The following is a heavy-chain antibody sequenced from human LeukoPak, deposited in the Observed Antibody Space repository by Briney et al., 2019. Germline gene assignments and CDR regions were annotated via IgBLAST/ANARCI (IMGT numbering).Heavy chain of an antibody. Sequence: GGALRLSCAASGFTFSSYWMSWGRQAPGKRLEGGADIKEDGSEKYYVDSVNHGFTISRDNAKNPLYLQMNSLRGEDTAVYYCASSGYSYGYLVRYWGQGTLVTVSS. J-gene: IGHJ4*02. CDR3: ASSGYSYGYLVRY. CDR1: GFTFSSYW. CDR2: IKEDGSEK. V-gene: IGHV3-7*01. D-gene: IGHD5-18*01.